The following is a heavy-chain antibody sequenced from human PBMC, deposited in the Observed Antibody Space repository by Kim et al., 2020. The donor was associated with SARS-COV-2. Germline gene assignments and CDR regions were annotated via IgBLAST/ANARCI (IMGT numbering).Heavy chain of an antibody. CDR2: IYYSGST. Sequence: SETLSLTCTVSGGSISSYYWSWIRQPPGKGLEWIGYIYYSGSTNYNPSLKSRVTISVDTSKNQFSLKLSSVTAADTAVYYCAREKSTFRRAPYGMDVWGQGTTVTVSS. CDR1: GGSISSYY. D-gene: IGHD3-16*01. CDR3: AREKSTFRRAPYGMDV. V-gene: IGHV4-59*13. J-gene: IGHJ6*02.